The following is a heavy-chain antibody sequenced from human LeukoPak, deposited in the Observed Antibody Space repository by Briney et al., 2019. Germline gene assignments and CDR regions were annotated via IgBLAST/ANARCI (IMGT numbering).Heavy chain of an antibody. CDR1: GGSFSGYY. J-gene: IGHJ4*02. CDR3: ARAYCVGDCTVLHIYFDN. V-gene: IGHV4-34*01. Sequence: SGTLSLTCAVYGGSFSGYYWSWIRQPPGKGLEWIGEINHSGSTNYNPSLKSRVTISVDTSKNQFSLKLSSVTAADTAVYYCARAYCVGDCTVLHIYFDNWGQGTLVTVSS. CDR2: INHSGST. D-gene: IGHD2-21*02.